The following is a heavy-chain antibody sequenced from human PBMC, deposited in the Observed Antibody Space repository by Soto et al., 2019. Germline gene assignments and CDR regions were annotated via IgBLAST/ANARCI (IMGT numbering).Heavy chain of an antibody. CDR1: GFIFSSYE. V-gene: IGHV3-21*01. CDR3: ARDPSKRGTTMDV. D-gene: IGHD3-16*01. Sequence: PGGSLRLSCAASGFIFSSYEMNWVRQAPGKGLGWVASISSSSTYIYYADSVKGRFTISRDNAEKSLYLHMNSLRAEDTAVYYCARDPSKRGTTMDVWGQGTTVTVSS. J-gene: IGHJ6*02. CDR2: ISSSSTYI.